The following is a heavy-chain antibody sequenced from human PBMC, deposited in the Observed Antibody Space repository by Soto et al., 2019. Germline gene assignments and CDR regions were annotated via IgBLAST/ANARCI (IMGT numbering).Heavy chain of an antibody. CDR3: ASNYDILTVYPATEYDAFDI. V-gene: IGHV1-69*01. D-gene: IGHD3-9*01. J-gene: IGHJ3*02. CDR2: IIPIFGTA. Sequence: QVQLVQSGAEVKKPGSSVKVSCKASGGTFSSYAISWVRQAPGQGLEWMGGIIPIFGTANYAQKFQGRVTITADESTSTAYMELSSLISEDTAVYYCASNYDILTVYPATEYDAFDIWGQGTMVTVSS. CDR1: GGTFSSYA.